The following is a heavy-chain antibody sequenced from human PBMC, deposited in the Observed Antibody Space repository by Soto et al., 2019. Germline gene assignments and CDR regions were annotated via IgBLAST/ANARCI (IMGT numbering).Heavy chain of an antibody. CDR2: IIPILGIA. J-gene: IGHJ5*02. CDR3: ANTLVVPAAKSCWFDP. CDR1: GGTFSSYT. V-gene: IGHV1-69*02. Sequence: GASVKVSCKASGGTFSSYTISWVRQAPGQGLEWMGRIIPILGIANYAQKFQGRVTITADKSTSTAYMELSSLRSEDTAVYYCANTLVVPAAKSCWFDPWGQGTLVTVSS. D-gene: IGHD2-2*01.